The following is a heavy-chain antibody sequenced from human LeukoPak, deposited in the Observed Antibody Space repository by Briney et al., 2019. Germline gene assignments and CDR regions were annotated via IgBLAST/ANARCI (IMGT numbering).Heavy chain of an antibody. CDR1: GGSISSGDYC. D-gene: IGHD3-10*01. Sequence: QTESLTCTVSGGSISSGDYCWSRIRQAPGKGLEWIGNIYYSGSTYYNPSLKSRATLSVDTSKNQFSLKLSSVTAADTAVYYCARHEYYGLEGGFDYWGQGTLGTVSS. J-gene: IGHJ4*02. V-gene: IGHV4-30-4*01. CDR2: IYYSGST. CDR3: ARHEYYGLEGGFDY.